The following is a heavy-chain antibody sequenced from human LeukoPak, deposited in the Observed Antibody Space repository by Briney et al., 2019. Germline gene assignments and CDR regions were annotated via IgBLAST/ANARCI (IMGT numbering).Heavy chain of an antibody. CDR3: ARRGYDILTGYSWYNWFDP. CDR1: GFTLSSYA. J-gene: IGHJ5*02. V-gene: IGHV3-23*01. Sequence: PGGSLRLSCAASGFTLSSYAMSWVRQAPGKGLEWVSVVSGSGTTTHYADSVKGRFTISRDDSKNTLYLQMNSLRVEDTAVYYCARRGYDILTGYSWYNWFDPWGQGTLVTVSS. D-gene: IGHD3-9*01. CDR2: VSGSGTTT.